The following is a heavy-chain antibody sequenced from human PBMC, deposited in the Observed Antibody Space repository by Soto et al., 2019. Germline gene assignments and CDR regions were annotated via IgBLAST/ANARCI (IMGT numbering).Heavy chain of an antibody. CDR3: ARALDASGRYYTDY. J-gene: IGHJ4*02. CDR1: GYTFSSIG. D-gene: IGHD3-10*01. V-gene: IGHV1-18*01. CDR2: ISPYKGNT. Sequence: QVQLVQSGAEVKKPGASVKVSCKASGYTFSSIGISWVRQAPGQGLEWMGWISPYKGNTHYAQGLQGRVTMTTDTSTSTAYMELRSLRSDDTAVYYCARALDASGRYYTDYWGQGTLVTVSS.